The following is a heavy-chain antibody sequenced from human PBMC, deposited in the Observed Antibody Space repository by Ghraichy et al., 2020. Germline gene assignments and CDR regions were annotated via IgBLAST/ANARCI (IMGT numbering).Heavy chain of an antibody. V-gene: IGHV4-59*11. D-gene: IGHD2-2*01. J-gene: IGHJ4*02. CDR2: VFYTGNP. CDR1: GDSIGTHY. Sequence: SQTLPLTCTVSGDSIGTHYWSWIRQPPGKRPEWLGYVFYTGNPNYSPSLTSRLTVSLDTSKNQFSLNLTSVTAADTAVYYCARGKDHLLCPFDTWGQGILVTVSS. CDR3: ARGKDHLLCPFDT.